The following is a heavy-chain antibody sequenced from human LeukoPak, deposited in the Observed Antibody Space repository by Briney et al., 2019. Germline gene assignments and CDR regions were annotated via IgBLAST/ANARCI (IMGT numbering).Heavy chain of an antibody. CDR1: GFTFSSYW. Sequence: GSLRLSCAASGFTFSSYWMSWVRQAPGKGLEWVAYMNQDGAKKSYVDSVKGRFTISRDNAKSSLSLQMSSLRAEDTAVYYCARGTNNDYWGQGTLVTVSS. V-gene: IGHV3-7*01. J-gene: IGHJ4*02. CDR3: ARGTNNDY. CDR2: MNQDGAKK.